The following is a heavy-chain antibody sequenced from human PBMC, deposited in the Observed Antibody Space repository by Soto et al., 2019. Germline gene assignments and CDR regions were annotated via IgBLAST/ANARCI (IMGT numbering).Heavy chain of an antibody. D-gene: IGHD3-10*01. V-gene: IGHV5-51*01. Sequence: EHLEQSGAEVKKPGESLKISCKGPGHLFNNHWIGWVRQTPGKGLEWMGLIFTRDSETKTSPSFQGHVSFSVDNSINTVYLQWTSLKTTDTGIYFCARGYFDSGHGYDLWGQGTLVTVSS. CDR2: IFTRDSET. CDR3: ARGYFDSGHGYDL. CDR1: GHLFNNHW. J-gene: IGHJ5*02.